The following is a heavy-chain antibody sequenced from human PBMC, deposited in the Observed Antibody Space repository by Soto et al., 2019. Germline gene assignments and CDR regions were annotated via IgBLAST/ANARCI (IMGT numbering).Heavy chain of an antibody. J-gene: IGHJ6*02. CDR3: ARDGSGYRSRASPMDV. V-gene: IGHV1-69*01. D-gene: IGHD3-22*01. CDR2: IIPIFGTA. Sequence: VKVSCKASGDTFSSYAISWVRQAPGQGLEWMGGIIPIFGTANYAQKFQGRVTITADESTSTAYMELSSLRSEDTAVYYCARDGSGYRSRASPMDVWGQGTTVTVSS. CDR1: GDTFSSYA.